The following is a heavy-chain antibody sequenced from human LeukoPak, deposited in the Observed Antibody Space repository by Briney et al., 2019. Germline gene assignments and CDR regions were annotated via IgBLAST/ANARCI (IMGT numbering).Heavy chain of an antibody. J-gene: IGHJ4*02. CDR2: FDPEDGET. V-gene: IGHV1-24*01. D-gene: IGHD6-13*01. CDR1: GYTLTELS. CDR3: ATHPLAAAGPFDY. Sequence: ASVKVSCKVSGYTLTELSMHWVRQAPGKGLEWMGGFDPEDGETIYAQKFRGRVTMTEDTSTDTAYMELSSLRSEDTAVYYCATHPLAAAGPFDYWGQGTLVTVSS.